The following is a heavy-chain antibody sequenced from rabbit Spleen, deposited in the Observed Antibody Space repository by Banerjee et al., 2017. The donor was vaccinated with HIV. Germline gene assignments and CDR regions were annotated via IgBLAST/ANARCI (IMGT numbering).Heavy chain of an antibody. D-gene: IGHD6-1*01. CDR1: GLDFSSSYW. CDR2: IYVLVGST. Sequence: QSLEESGGDLVKPGASLTLTYKASGLDFSSSYWICWVRQAPGKGLELIACIYVLVGSTWYASWVNGRFTISRSTSLNTVDLKMASLTAADTATYFCARDYGGYGYVGYKVDLWGPGTLVTVS. J-gene: IGHJ4*01. V-gene: IGHV1S43*01. CDR3: ARDYGGYGYVGYKVDL.